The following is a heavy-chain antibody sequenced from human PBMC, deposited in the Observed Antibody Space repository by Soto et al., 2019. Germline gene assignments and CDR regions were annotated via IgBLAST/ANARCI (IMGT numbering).Heavy chain of an antibody. V-gene: IGHV3-13*01. J-gene: IGHJ6*02. Sequence: GGSLRLSCAASGFTFSSYDMHWVRQATGKGLEWVSAIGTAGDKYYPGSVKGRLTISRENAKNSLYLQMNSLRAEDTAVYYCARSLSSSGTYYYYGMDVWGQGTTVTVSS. D-gene: IGHD6-6*01. CDR3: ARSLSSSGTYYYYGMDV. CDR1: GFTFSSYD. CDR2: IGTAGDK.